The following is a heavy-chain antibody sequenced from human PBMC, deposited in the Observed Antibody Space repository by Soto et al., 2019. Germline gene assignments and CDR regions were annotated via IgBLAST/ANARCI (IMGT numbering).Heavy chain of an antibody. CDR1: GFTFSSYG. J-gene: IGHJ4*02. V-gene: IGHV3-30*18. CDR2: ISYDGSNK. D-gene: IGHD6-19*01. Sequence: GGSLRLSCAASGFTFSSYGMHWVRQAPGKGLEWVAVISYDGSNKYYADSVKGRFTISRDNSKNTLYLQMNSLRAEDTAVYYCAKDFGQWLVRGTVDYWGQGTLVTVAS. CDR3: AKDFGQWLVRGTVDY.